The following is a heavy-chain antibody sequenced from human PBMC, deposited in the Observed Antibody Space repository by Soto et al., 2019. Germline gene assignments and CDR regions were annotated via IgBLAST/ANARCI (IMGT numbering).Heavy chain of an antibody. D-gene: IGHD3-3*01. Sequence: GASVKVSCKASGYTFTSYYMHWVRQAPGQGLEWMGKINPSGGSTNYAQKFQGWVTMTRDTSISTAYMELSRLRSDDTAVYYFARGGSNDFWSGPQHSDDFDYWGQGTLVTVSS. CDR2: INPSGGST. V-gene: IGHV1-2*04. CDR1: GYTFTSYY. J-gene: IGHJ4*02. CDR3: ARGGSNDFWSGPQHSDDFDY.